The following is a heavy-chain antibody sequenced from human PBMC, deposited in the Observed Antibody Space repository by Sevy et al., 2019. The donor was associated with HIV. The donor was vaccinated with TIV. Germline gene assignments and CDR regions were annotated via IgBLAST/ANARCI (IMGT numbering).Heavy chain of an antibody. V-gene: IGHV3-53*01. J-gene: IGHJ4*02. D-gene: IGHD3-3*01. Sequence: GGSLRLSCAASGFIVSSNFMSWVRQAPGKGLEWVSVIYIGGSTYYADSVKGRFTISRDNSKNTLYLQMNSLRAEDTAVYYCARGKHISDYYGSFDYWGQGTLVTVSS. CDR1: GFIVSSNF. CDR2: IYIGGST. CDR3: ARGKHISDYYGSFDY.